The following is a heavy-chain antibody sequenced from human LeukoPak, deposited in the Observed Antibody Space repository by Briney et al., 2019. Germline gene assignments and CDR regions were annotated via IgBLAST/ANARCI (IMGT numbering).Heavy chain of an antibody. J-gene: IGHJ4*02. Sequence: ASVKVSCKASGYTFTSYDINWVRQATGQGLEWMGWMNPNSGNTGYAQKFQGRVTMTRNTSISTAYMDLSSLRSDDTAVYYCARGRRPSSSGLYYFDYWGQGTLVTVSS. CDR2: MNPNSGNT. CDR1: GYTFTSYD. CDR3: ARGRRPSSSGLYYFDY. D-gene: IGHD6-19*01. V-gene: IGHV1-8*01.